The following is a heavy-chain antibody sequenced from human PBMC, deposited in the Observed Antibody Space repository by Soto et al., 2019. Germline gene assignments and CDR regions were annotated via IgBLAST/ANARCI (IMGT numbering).Heavy chain of an antibody. CDR3: TRHKAARPFDY. J-gene: IGHJ4*02. CDR1: GFTFSGSA. V-gene: IGHV3-73*01. Sequence: GGSLRLSCAVSGFTFSGSAMHWVRQASGRGLEWVGRIRSKANSYATAYAASVKGRFTISRDDSKNTAYLQMNSLKTEDTAVYYCTRHKAARPFDYWGQGTLVTVSS. D-gene: IGHD6-6*01. CDR2: IRSKANSYAT.